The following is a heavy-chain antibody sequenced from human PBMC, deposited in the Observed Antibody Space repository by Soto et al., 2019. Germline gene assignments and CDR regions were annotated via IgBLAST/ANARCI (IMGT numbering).Heavy chain of an antibody. CDR2: INHSGST. CDR3: ARVGGFWTDGDYGMDV. V-gene: IGHV4-34*01. D-gene: IGHD3-3*01. Sequence: SETLSLTCAVYGGSFSGYYWSWIRQPPGKGLEWIGEINHSGSTNYNPSLKSRVTISVDTSKNQFSLKLSSVTAADTAVYYCARVGGFWTDGDYGMDVWGQGTTVTVSS. J-gene: IGHJ6*02. CDR1: GGSFSGYY.